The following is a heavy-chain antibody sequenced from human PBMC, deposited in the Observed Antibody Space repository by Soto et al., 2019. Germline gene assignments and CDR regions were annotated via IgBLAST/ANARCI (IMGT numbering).Heavy chain of an antibody. Sequence: AGGSLRLSCAASGFTFSDYYMSWIRQAPGKGLEWVSYISSSGSTIYYADSVKGRFTISRDNAKNSLYLQMNSLRAEDTAVYYCARAGDFWSGYTSYGMDVWGQGTTVTVSS. CDR2: ISSSGSTI. V-gene: IGHV3-11*01. J-gene: IGHJ6*02. CDR3: ARAGDFWSGYTSYGMDV. CDR1: GFTFSDYY. D-gene: IGHD3-3*01.